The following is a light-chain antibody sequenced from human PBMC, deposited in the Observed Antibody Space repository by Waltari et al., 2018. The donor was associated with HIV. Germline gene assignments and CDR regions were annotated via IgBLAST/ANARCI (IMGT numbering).Light chain of an antibody. V-gene: IGLV3-25*03. CDR2: KDI. Sequence: SYDLTQTPSLSVSPGQTARINCSRGALPKKYSSWYRQKAGQAPVLLIYKDIERPSGIPERMSGSGSGTGITLTISGVQAEDEGDYFCQSTDFDGTWVFGGGTRLTVL. CDR1: ALPKKY. CDR3: QSTDFDGTWV. J-gene: IGLJ3*02.